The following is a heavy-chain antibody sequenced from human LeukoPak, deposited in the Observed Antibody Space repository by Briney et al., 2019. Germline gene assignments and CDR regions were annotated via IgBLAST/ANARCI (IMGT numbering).Heavy chain of an antibody. CDR3: ARRAGGYSHPYDY. CDR1: GFNFSDNY. Sequence: GGSLRLSCAVSGFNFSDNYMSWVRHAPGKGLEWVSLICGETTLYADSVKGRFTISRDISKNTLYLQMNSLGAEDTAMYYCARRAGGYSHPYDYGGQGILVTVSA. D-gene: IGHD4-23*01. J-gene: IGHJ4*02. V-gene: IGHV3-53*01. CDR2: ICGETT.